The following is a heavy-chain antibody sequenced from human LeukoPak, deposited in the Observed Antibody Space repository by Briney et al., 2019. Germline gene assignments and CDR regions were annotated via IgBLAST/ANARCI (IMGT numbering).Heavy chain of an antibody. J-gene: IGHJ4*02. Sequence: SETLSLTCTVSGGSISSYYWSWIRQPPGKGLEWIGYIYYSGITNYNPSLKSRVTMSLDTSKNQFSLKLSSVTAADTAVYYCASTTYHYDTSGYYFLDYWGQGTLVTVSS. CDR1: GGSISSYY. CDR2: IYYSGIT. V-gene: IGHV4-59*12. D-gene: IGHD3-22*01. CDR3: ASTTYHYDTSGYYFLDY.